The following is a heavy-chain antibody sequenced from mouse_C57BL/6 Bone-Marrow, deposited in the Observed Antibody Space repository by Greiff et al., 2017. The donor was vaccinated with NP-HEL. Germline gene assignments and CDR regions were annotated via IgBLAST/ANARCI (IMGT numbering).Heavy chain of an antibody. J-gene: IGHJ3*01. Sequence: QVQLKESGPGLVQPSQSLSITCTVSGFSLTSYGVHWVRQSPGKGLAWLGVLWGGGSTDYNAAFISRLSISKDKSKSQVFFKMNRLQADDTAIYYCARGRGLAYWGQGTLVTVSA. V-gene: IGHV2-2*01. CDR3: ARGRGLAY. CDR1: GFSLTSYG. CDR2: LWGGGST.